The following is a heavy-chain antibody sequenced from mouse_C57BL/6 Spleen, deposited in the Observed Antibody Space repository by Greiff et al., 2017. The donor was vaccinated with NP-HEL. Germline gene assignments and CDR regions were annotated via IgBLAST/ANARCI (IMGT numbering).Heavy chain of an antibody. Sequence: EVHLVESGGGLVQPKGSLKLSCAASGFSFNTYAMNWVRQAPGKGLEWVARIRSKSNNYATYYADSVKDRFTISRDDSESMLYLQMNNLKTEDTAIYYCVRQDYGSSYPFDYWGQGTTLTVSS. V-gene: IGHV10-1*01. CDR1: GFSFNTYA. CDR3: VRQDYGSSYPFDY. CDR2: IRSKSNNYAT. J-gene: IGHJ2*01. D-gene: IGHD1-1*01.